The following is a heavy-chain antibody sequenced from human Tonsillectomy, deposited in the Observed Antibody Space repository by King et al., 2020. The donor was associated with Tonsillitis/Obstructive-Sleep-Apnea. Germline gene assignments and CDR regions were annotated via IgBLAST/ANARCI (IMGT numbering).Heavy chain of an antibody. CDR3: AHTFLYTAMISGWFDP. V-gene: IGHV2-5*02. Sequence: TLKESGPTLVKPTQTLTLTCTFSGFSLSSTGVGVGWIRQPPGKALEWLALIYWDDDKRYSPSLKSRVTITKDTSKNQVVLTMTNMDPVDTATYYCAHTFLYTAMISGWFDPWGQGTLVTVSS. CDR1: GFSLSSTGVG. J-gene: IGHJ5*02. CDR2: IYWDDDK. D-gene: IGHD5-18*01.